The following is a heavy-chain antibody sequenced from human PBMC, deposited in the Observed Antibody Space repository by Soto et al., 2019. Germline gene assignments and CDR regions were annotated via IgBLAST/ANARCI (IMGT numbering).Heavy chain of an antibody. CDR1: GFTFSSYA. CDR3: ARDDLTYEFFDH. CDR2: ISGSGGST. Sequence: PGGSLRLSCAASGFTFSSYAMSWVRQAPGKGLEWVSAISGSGGSTYYADSVKGRFTISRDNAKNTLYLQMNSVRVEDTAMYYCARDDLTYEFFDHWGQGTLVTVSS. J-gene: IGHJ1*01. V-gene: IGHV3-23*01. D-gene: IGHD5-12*01.